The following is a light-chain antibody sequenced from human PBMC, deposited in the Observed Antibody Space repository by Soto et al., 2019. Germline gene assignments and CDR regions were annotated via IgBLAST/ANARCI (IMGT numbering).Light chain of an antibody. V-gene: IGKV1-5*03. Sequence: DIQLTQSPSFLSASVGDRVTITCRASQGISSYLAWYQQKPGKAPKLLIYKASSLESGVPSRFSGSGSGTEFTLTISSLQPDDFATYYCQQYNSYPTFGQGTKVEIK. CDR3: QQYNSYPT. J-gene: IGKJ1*01. CDR1: QGISSY. CDR2: KAS.